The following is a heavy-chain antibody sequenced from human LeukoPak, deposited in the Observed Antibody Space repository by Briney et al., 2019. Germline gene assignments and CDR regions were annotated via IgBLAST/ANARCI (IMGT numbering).Heavy chain of an antibody. J-gene: IGHJ6*03. D-gene: IGHD2-8*01. V-gene: IGHV4-39*07. CDR3: ARRGPCTNGVCCEWCDYYYYMDV. CDR1: GDSITRSSFY. CDR2: IYYSGST. Sequence: SETLSLTCTVSGDSITRSSFYWGWIRQPPGKGLEWIGSIYYSGSTYYNPSLKSRVTISVDTSKNQFSLKLSSVTAADTAVYYCARRGPCTNGVCCEWCDYYYYMDVWGKGTTVTVSS.